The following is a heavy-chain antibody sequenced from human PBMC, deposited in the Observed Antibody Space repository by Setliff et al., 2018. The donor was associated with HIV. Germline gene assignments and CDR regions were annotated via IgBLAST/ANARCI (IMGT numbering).Heavy chain of an antibody. D-gene: IGHD2-2*01. CDR2: ISAYNGNT. V-gene: IGHV1-18*01. CDR1: GYTFISYG. CDR3: ATSSRIYYYSSIDV. J-gene: IGHJ6*03. Sequence: ASVKVSCKASGYTFISYGISWVRQAPGQGLEWMGWISAYNGNTNYAQKLQARVTMTTDTSTSTAYMELRSLRSDDTAVYYCATSSRIYYYSSIDVWGKGTTVTVSS.